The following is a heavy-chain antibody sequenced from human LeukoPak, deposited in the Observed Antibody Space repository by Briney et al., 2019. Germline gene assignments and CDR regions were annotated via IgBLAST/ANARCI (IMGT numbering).Heavy chain of an antibody. V-gene: IGHV3-66*02. CDR2: IYAGGSL. J-gene: IGHJ4*02. Sequence: GSLRLSCAISGLSVSDTYMSWVRQAPGKGLEWVSVIYAGGSLYYADSVKGRFTISRDNSKNTLYLQMNSLRPEDTAVYYCARGGGAYCGSDCYRNFDYWGQGALVTVSS. CDR3: ARGGGAYCGSDCYRNFDY. CDR1: GLSVSDTY. D-gene: IGHD2-21*02.